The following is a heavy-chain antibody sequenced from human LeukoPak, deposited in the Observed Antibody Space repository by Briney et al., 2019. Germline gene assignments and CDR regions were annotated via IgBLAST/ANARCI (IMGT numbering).Heavy chain of an antibody. CDR3: ARDAHDYGGRNDY. V-gene: IGHV3-11*04. Sequence: GGSLRLSCAASGSTFSDYYMSWIRQAPGKGLEWVSYISSSGSTIYYADSVKGRFTIFRDNAKNSLYLQMNSLRAEDTAVYYCARDAHDYGGRNDYWGQGTLVTVSS. CDR2: ISSSGSTI. D-gene: IGHD4-23*01. J-gene: IGHJ4*02. CDR1: GSTFSDYY.